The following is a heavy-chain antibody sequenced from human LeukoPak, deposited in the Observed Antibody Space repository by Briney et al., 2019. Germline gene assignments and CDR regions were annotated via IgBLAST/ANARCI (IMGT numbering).Heavy chain of an antibody. CDR3: ASALGGQGGH. V-gene: IGHV3-74*03. J-gene: IGHJ4*02. Sequence: SGGSLRLSCAASGFTFSRYWMHCVRQAPGKGLVWVSLIKNDGSSTTYADSVKGRFTISRDNAKNTLFLQMNSLRADDTALYYCASALGGQGGHWGQGTLVTVSS. CDR2: IKNDGSST. CDR1: GFTFSRYW. D-gene: IGHD1-26*01.